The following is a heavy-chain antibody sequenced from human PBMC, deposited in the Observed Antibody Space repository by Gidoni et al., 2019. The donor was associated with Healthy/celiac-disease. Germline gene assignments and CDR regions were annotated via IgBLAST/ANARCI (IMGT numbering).Heavy chain of an antibody. J-gene: IGHJ3*02. CDR2: ISSSSSYI. CDR1: GFTFSSYS. V-gene: IGHV3-21*01. Sequence: EVQLVESGGGLVKPGGSLRLSCAASGFTFSSYSMNWVRQAPGKGLVWVSSISSSSSYIYYADSVKGRFTISRDNAKNSLYLQMNSLRAEDTAVYYCARAPGRGSYFYAFDIWGQGTMVTVSS. D-gene: IGHD1-26*01. CDR3: ARAPGRGSYFYAFDI.